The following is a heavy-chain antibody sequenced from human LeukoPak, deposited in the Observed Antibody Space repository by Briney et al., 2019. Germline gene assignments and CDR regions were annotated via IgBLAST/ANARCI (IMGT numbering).Heavy chain of an antibody. CDR3: ARGSGIITGIDE. J-gene: IGHJ4*02. D-gene: IGHD6-25*01. CDR1: GFTFSSHW. CDR2: IKDDGSHT. V-gene: IGHV3-74*01. Sequence: GSLRLSCAASGFTFSSHWMHWVRQAPGKGLVSVSRIKDDGSHTNYADSVKGRFTISRDNAKNTLSLQMNSLRAEDTAVYYCARGSGIITGIDEWGQGTLVTVSS.